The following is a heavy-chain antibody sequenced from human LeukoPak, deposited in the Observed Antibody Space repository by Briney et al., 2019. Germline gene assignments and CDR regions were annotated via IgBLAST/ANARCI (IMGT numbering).Heavy chain of an antibody. J-gene: IGHJ5*02. V-gene: IGHV3-9*01. Sequence: GGSLRLSCAASGFTFDDYAMHWIRHAPEKALEWVSGITWNGGVIVYADSVKGRFTISRDNAKDSLYLQMDSLTDDDTAFYYCAKGSQSTGGRFDPWGQGTLVIVSS. CDR3: AKGSQSTGGRFDP. CDR2: ITWNGGVI. CDR1: GFTFDDYA. D-gene: IGHD1-1*01.